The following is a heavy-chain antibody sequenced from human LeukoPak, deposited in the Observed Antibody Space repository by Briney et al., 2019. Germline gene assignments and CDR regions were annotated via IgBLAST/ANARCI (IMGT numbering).Heavy chain of an antibody. CDR1: GGSISSYY. CDR2: IYYSGST. Sequence: NPSETLSLTCTVSGGSISSYYWSWIRQPPGKGLEWIGYIYYSGSTNYNPSLKSRVTISVDTSKNQFSLKLSSVTAADTAVYYCARLKDARGFYYYYYMDVWGKGTTVTISS. D-gene: IGHD3-22*01. CDR3: ARLKDARGFYYYYYMDV. J-gene: IGHJ6*03. V-gene: IGHV4-59*12.